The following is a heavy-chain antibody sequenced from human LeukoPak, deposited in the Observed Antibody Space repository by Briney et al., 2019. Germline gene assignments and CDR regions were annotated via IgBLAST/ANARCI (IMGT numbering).Heavy chain of an antibody. V-gene: IGHV4-39*01. J-gene: IGHJ1*01. CDR1: GDTIRSSSYY. CDR2: MYDSGST. Sequence: PSETLSHTCTVYGDTIRSSSYYWGWIRQAPGKGLEWIGSMYDSGSTYYSPSLKSRVTISVDTSKNQFSLNLSSVTAADTAVYYCAIPGIHCTGDNCYFGTAEYFQYWGQGTLVTVSS. D-gene: IGHD2-15*01. CDR3: AIPGIHCTGDNCYFGTAEYFQY.